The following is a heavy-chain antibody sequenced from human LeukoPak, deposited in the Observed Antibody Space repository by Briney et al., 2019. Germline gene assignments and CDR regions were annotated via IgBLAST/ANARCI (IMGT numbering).Heavy chain of an antibody. D-gene: IGHD3-9*01. CDR1: GFTFSSYS. Sequence: GGSLRLSCAASGFTFSSYSMNWVRQAPGKGLEWVSSISSSSSYIYYADSVKGRFTISRDNAKNSLYLQMNSLRAEDTAAYYCARVYYDILTGTEGDAFDIWGQGTMVTVSS. V-gene: IGHV3-21*01. J-gene: IGHJ3*02. CDR3: ARVYYDILTGTEGDAFDI. CDR2: ISSSSSYI.